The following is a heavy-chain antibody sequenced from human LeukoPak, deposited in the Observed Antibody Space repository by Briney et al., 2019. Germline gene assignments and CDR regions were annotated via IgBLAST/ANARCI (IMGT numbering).Heavy chain of an antibody. CDR1: EFTFTTYG. D-gene: IGHD1-1*01. Sequence: GGSLTLSCAASEFTFTTYGMHWVRQAPGKGLEWVAFIYYDGSNIYYADYVKGRFTISRDISKNTLYLQMDSLRAEDTAIYYCARDWKTNSFDYWGEGNSASVSS. CDR2: IYYDGSNI. J-gene: IGHJ4*01. V-gene: IGHV3-33*01. CDR3: ARDWKTNSFDY.